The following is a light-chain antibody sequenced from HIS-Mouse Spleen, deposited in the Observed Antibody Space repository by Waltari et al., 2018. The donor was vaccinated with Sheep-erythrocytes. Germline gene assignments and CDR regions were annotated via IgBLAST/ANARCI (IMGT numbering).Light chain of an antibody. CDR1: SLRSYY. CDR2: GKN. Sequence: TQRHGVSVALGQTVRITCQGDSLRSYYASWYQQKPGQAPVLVIYGKNNRPSGIPDRFSGSSSGNTASLTITGAQAEDEADYYCNSRDSSGKVFGGGTKLTVL. V-gene: IGLV3-19*01. J-gene: IGLJ2*01. CDR3: NSRDSSGKV.